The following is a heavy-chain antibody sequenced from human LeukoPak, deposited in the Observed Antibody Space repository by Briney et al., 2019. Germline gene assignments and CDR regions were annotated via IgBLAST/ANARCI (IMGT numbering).Heavy chain of an antibody. Sequence: SQTLSLTCTVSGGSISSGSYYWSWIRQPAGKGLEWIGRIYTSGSTNYNPSLKSRVTISVDTSKNQFSLKLSSVTAADTAVYYCAAVTRELLFDYWGQGTLDTVSS. J-gene: IGHJ4*02. V-gene: IGHV4-61*02. CDR3: AAVTRELLFDY. CDR1: GGSISSGSYY. CDR2: IYTSGST. D-gene: IGHD1-26*01.